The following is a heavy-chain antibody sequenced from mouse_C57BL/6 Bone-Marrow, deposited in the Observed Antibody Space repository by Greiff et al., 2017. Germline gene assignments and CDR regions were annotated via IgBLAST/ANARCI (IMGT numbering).Heavy chain of an antibody. D-gene: IGHD1-1*01. J-gene: IGHJ1*03. CDR1: GYSITSGYY. V-gene: IGHV3-6*01. CDR3: AIYYYGSSLWYFDV. Sequence: EVQRVESGPGLVKPSQSLSLTCSVTGYSITSGYYWNWIRQFPGNKLEWMGYISYDGSNNYNPSLKNRISITRDTSKNQFFLKLNSVTTEDTATYYCAIYYYGSSLWYFDVWGTGTTVTVSS. CDR2: ISYDGSN.